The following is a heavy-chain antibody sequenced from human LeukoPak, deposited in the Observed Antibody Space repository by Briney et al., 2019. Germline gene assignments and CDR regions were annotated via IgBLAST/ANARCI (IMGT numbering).Heavy chain of an antibody. CDR3: ARGSRFGVVERDAFDI. Sequence: GGSLRLSCAASGFTFSSYEMNWVRQAPGEGLEWVSYISSSGSTIYYADSVKGRFTISRDNAKTSLYLQMNSLRAEDTAVYYCARGSRFGVVERDAFDIWGQGTMVTVSS. J-gene: IGHJ3*02. CDR2: ISSSGSTI. V-gene: IGHV3-48*03. CDR1: GFTFSSYE. D-gene: IGHD3-3*01.